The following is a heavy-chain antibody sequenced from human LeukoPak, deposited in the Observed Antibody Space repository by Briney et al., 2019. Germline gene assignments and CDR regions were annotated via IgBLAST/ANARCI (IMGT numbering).Heavy chain of an antibody. Sequence: SVKVSCKTSGDTFTTYAIIWVRQAPGQGLEWMGGIIPMFGTPNYAQRLQGRVTITADKSTKTAYMELSSLRSEDTAVYYCARGRPRYCSSTSCTTGPWGQGTLVTVSS. CDR2: IIPMFGTP. D-gene: IGHD2-2*01. CDR3: ARGRPRYCSSTSCTTGP. V-gene: IGHV1-69*06. CDR1: GDTFTTYA. J-gene: IGHJ5*02.